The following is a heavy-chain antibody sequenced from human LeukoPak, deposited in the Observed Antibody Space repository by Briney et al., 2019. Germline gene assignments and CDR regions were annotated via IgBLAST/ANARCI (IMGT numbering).Heavy chain of an antibody. Sequence: SVKVSCKASGGTFSSYAISWVRQAPGQGLEWMGGIIPIFGTANYEQKFQGRVTITADESTSTAYMELSSLRSEDTAVYYCARDHNLESVSYSRLVFWGQGTLVTVSP. CDR2: IIPIFGTA. D-gene: IGHD1-26*01. V-gene: IGHV1-69*13. CDR3: ARDHNLESVSYSRLVF. CDR1: GGTFSSYA. J-gene: IGHJ4*02.